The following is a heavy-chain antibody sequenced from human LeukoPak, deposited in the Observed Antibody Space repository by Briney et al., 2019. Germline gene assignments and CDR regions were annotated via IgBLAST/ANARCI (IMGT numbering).Heavy chain of an antibody. Sequence: SETLSLTCTVSGGSISSYYWSWVRQPPGKGLEWIGFVYYTGSTNYSPSLKSRVTISVDTSKNQFPLKLRSVTAADTAVYYCARISSSNWYNERGAFDVWGQGTMVTVSS. CDR3: ARISSSNWYNERGAFDV. D-gene: IGHD6-13*01. CDR1: GGSISSYY. CDR2: VYYTGST. V-gene: IGHV4-59*01. J-gene: IGHJ3*01.